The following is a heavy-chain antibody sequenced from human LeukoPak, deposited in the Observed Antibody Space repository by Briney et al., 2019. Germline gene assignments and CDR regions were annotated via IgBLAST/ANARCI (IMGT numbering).Heavy chain of an antibody. V-gene: IGHV3-11*01. Sequence: GGSLRLSCAASGFTFSYYWMHWVRQAPGKGLEWVSVISVSGGTIYYADSVKGRFTISRDNAKNSLYLQMNSLRAEDTAVYYCAREMATAHDAFDIWGQGTMVTVSS. CDR3: AREMATAHDAFDI. J-gene: IGHJ3*02. D-gene: IGHD5-24*01. CDR1: GFTFSYYW. CDR2: ISVSGGTI.